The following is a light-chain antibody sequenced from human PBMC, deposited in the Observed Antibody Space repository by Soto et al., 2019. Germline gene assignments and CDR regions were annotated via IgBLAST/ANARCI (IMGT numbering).Light chain of an antibody. CDR2: EGS. CDR1: SSDVGSYNL. Sequence: QSVLTQPASVSGSPGQSITISCTGTSSDVGSYNLVSWYQQHPGKAPKLMIYEGSKRPSGVSNRFFGSKSGNTASLTISGLQAEDEADYHCCSYAGSSSYVFGTGTKVTVL. CDR3: CSYAGSSSYV. V-gene: IGLV2-23*01. J-gene: IGLJ1*01.